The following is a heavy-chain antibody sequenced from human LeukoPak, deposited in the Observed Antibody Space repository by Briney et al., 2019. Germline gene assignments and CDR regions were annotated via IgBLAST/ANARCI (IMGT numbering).Heavy chain of an antibody. Sequence: AGGSLRLSCAASGFTFSSYSMNWVRQAPGKGLEWVSSISSSSSYIYYADSVKGRFTISRDNAKNSLYLQMNSLRAEDTAVYYCARVDQELAREVYYYYYMDVWGKGTTVTVSS. J-gene: IGHJ6*03. CDR2: ISSSSSYI. D-gene: IGHD1-7*01. CDR3: ARVDQELAREVYYYYYMDV. V-gene: IGHV3-21*01. CDR1: GFTFSSYS.